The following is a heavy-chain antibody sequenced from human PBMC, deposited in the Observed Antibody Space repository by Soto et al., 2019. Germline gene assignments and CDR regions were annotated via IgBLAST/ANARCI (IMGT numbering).Heavy chain of an antibody. Sequence: EVQLVESGGGLVQPGGSLRLSCAASGFTFSSYEMNWVRQAPGKGLEWVSYISSSGSTIYYADSVKGRFTISRDNAKNSLYLQMNSLRAEDTAVYYCAGSLTHGVEYYYYGMDVWGQGTTVTVSS. CDR1: GFTFSSYE. D-gene: IGHD2-15*01. J-gene: IGHJ6*02. CDR2: ISSSGSTI. V-gene: IGHV3-48*03. CDR3: AGSLTHGVEYYYYGMDV.